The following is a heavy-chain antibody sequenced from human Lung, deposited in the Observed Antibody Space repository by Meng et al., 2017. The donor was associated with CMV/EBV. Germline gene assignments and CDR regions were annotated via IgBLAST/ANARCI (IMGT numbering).Heavy chain of an antibody. CDR3: ASFPPPGKQWLVTDY. CDR1: GGSTRSNNW. Sequence: GRGWGRPAGTLSLTWLGYGGSTRSNNWWSWVRQPPGKGLEMIGEIYHSGSTNYNPSLKSRVTISVDKAKNQFSLKLSSVTAADTAVYYCASFPPPGKQWLVTDYWGQGTLVTVSS. J-gene: IGHJ4*02. V-gene: IGHV4-4*02. D-gene: IGHD6-19*01. CDR2: IYHSGST.